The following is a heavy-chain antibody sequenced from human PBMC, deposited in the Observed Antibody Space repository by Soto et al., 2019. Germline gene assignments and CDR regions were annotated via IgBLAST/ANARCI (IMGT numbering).Heavy chain of an antibody. V-gene: IGHV4-59*01. J-gene: IGHJ4*02. CDR3: ARADPDASVGY. CDR2: ISYSAST. D-gene: IGHD2-15*01. CDR1: GGSMSSYY. Sequence: PSETLSLNCTISGGSMSSYYWNWLRQSPGRGLEWIGYISYSASTYYNPSLKSRVTISADTSKNQFSLRMNSMIAADTAVYYWARADPDASVGYWGQGTLVTVS.